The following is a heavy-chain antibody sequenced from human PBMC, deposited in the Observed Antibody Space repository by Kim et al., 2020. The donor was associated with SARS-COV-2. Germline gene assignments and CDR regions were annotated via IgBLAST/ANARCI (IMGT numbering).Heavy chain of an antibody. CDR3: ARDQFLGYGSGSYHSWFDP. CDR1: GGSISSYY. J-gene: IGHJ5*02. V-gene: IGHV4-59*01. D-gene: IGHD3-10*01. Sequence: SETLSLTCTVSGGSISSYYWSWIRQPPGKGLEWIGYIYYSGSTNYNPSLKSRVTISVDTSKNQFSLKLSSVTAADTAVYYCARDQFLGYGSGSYHSWFDPWGQGTLVTVSS. CDR2: IYYSGST.